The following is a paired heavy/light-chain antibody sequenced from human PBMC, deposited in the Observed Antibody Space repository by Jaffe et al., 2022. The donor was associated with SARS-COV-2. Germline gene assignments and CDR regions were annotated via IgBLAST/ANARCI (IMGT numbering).Heavy chain of an antibody. V-gene: IGHV2-5*02. CDR3: AHAPPEYCTSVRCFLAFDL. CDR2: IYWDDDT. CDR1: GFSLTTDGVG. Sequence: QITLKESGPALVKPSQTLTLTCTFSGFSLTTDGVGVAWIRQSPGKALEWLAIIYWDDDTRYIPSLKSRLLITKDTSKNQVVLTVTNVDPVDTATYYCAHAPPEYCTSVRCFLAFDLWGQGTLVTVSS. J-gene: IGHJ3*01. D-gene: IGHD2-8*02.
Light chain of an antibody. CDR3: YSTDSSGDYWV. J-gene: IGLJ3*02. V-gene: IGLV3-10*01. CDR1: ALPKKY. Sequence: SYELTQPPSVSVSPGQTARITCSGDALPKKYAYWYQQKPGQAPVLVIYEDTQRPSGIPERFSGSSSGTMAALTISGAQVEDEADYYCYSTDSSGDYWVFGGGTKLTVL. CDR2: EDT.